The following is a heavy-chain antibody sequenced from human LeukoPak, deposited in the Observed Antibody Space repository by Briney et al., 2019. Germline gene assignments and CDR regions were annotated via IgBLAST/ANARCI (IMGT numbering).Heavy chain of an antibody. CDR3: ARSPTDILTGYYLDV. J-gene: IGHJ6*02. CDR1: GYTFTSYY. D-gene: IGHD3-9*01. CDR2: INPSGGST. V-gene: IGHV1-46*01. Sequence: ASVKVSCKASGYTFTSYYMHWVRQAPGQGLECMGIINPSGGSTSYAQKFQGRVTMTRDTSTSTVYMELSSLRSEDTAVYYCARSPTDILTGYYLDVWGQGTTVTVSS.